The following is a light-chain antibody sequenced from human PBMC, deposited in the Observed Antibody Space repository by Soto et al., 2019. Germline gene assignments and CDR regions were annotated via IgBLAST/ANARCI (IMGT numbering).Light chain of an antibody. Sequence: QSALTQPASVSGSPGQSITISCTGTSNDVGSYNLVSWYQQHPGKAPKLIIYEATERPEGVSNRFSGSKSGDTASLTISGLQAEDEAVYHCSSFARSATFVFGGGTKVTVL. V-gene: IGLV2-23*01. CDR1: SNDVGSYNL. CDR3: SSFARSATFV. J-gene: IGLJ2*01. CDR2: EAT.